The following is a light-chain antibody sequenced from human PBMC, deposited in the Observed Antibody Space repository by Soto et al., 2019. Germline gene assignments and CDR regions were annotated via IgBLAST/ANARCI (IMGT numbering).Light chain of an antibody. CDR1: FSNIGSNF. CDR3: AAWDDSLSGVV. CDR2: RNN. V-gene: IGLV1-47*01. J-gene: IGLJ3*02. Sequence: QSVLTQPPSASGTPGQTVTISCSGRFSNIGSNFIYWYQQLPGTAPKLLIYRNNERPSRVPDRFSASKSGTSASLAISGLRSEDEADYHCAAWDDSLSGVVFGGGTKVTVL.